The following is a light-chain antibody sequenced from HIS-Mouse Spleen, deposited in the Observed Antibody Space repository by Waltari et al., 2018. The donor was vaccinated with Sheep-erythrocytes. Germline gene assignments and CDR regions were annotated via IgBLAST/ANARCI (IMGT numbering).Light chain of an antibody. CDR2: GVS. Sequence: QSALTHPASVSGSPGQSITISCTGTSSDVGGYNYVSWYQKHPGKAPKLMIYGVSNRPSGVSNRFSGSKSGTTASLTISGLQAEDEADYYCSSYTSSSTPVVFGGGTKLTVL. CDR1: SSDVGGYNY. J-gene: IGLJ2*01. CDR3: SSYTSSSTPVV. V-gene: IGLV2-14*01.